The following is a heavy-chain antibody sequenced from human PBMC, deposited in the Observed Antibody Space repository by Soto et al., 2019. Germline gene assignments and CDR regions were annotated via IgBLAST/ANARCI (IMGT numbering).Heavy chain of an antibody. D-gene: IGHD3-3*01. CDR2: IYYSGST. CDR1: GFTFSSYA. Sequence: PGGSLRLSCAASGFTFSSYAMSWVRQPPGKGLEWIGYIYYSGSTNYNPSLKSRVTISVDTSKNQFSLKLSSVTAADTAVYYCSRDGWSGYGNFDYWGQGTLVTVSS. V-gene: IGHV4-59*01. CDR3: SRDGWSGYGNFDY. J-gene: IGHJ4*02.